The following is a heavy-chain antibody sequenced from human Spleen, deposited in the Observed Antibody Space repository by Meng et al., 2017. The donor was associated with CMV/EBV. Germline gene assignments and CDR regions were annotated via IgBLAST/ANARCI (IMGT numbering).Heavy chain of an antibody. CDR3: AREYNYGGNSGGSGWFDP. Sequence: TFTSYYRHWVRQAPGQGLEWMGIINPSGGSTSYAQKFQGRVTMTRDTSTSTVYMELSSLRSEDTAVYYCAREYNYGGNSGGSGWFDPWGQGTLVTVSS. V-gene: IGHV1-46*01. J-gene: IGHJ5*02. CDR1: TFTSYY. CDR2: INPSGGST. D-gene: IGHD4-23*01.